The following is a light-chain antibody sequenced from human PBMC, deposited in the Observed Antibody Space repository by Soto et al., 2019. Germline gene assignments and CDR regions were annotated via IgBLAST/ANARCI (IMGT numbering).Light chain of an antibody. V-gene: IGKV1-9*01. CDR1: QGISSD. CDR3: QQFKSYTIT. CDR2: AAS. J-gene: IGKJ5*01. Sequence: IQFTQSPSFLSSSVLERFTITCRASQGISSDLAWHQQTPRTATKLLIYAASTLQNGAPSTFGGSGSGTEFPLTISRQQHEDFGTYYRQQFKSYTITFGQGTRLEIK.